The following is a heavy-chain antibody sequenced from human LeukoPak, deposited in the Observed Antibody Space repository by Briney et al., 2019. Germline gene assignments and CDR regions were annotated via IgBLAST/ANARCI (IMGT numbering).Heavy chain of an antibody. CDR3: ARDLRGYYNSGGF. V-gene: IGHV3-23*01. CDR2: ISGGGGST. D-gene: IGHD3-10*01. CDR1: GFTFSSYA. Sequence: GGSLRLSCAASGFTFSSYAMSWVRQAPGKGLEWVSGISGGGGSTYSADSVKGRFTMSRDNSKNTLYLQMNSLRAEDTAVYYCARDLRGYYNSGGFWGQGTLVTVSS. J-gene: IGHJ4*02.